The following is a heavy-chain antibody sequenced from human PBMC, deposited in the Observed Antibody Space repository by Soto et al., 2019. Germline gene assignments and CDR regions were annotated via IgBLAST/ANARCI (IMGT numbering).Heavy chain of an antibody. V-gene: IGHV3-21*01. D-gene: IGHD3-9*01. CDR1: GFTFSSYS. J-gene: IGHJ6*03. Sequence: GGSLRLSCAASGFTFSSYSMNWVRQAPGKGLEWVSSISSSSSYIYYADSGKGRFTISRDNAKNSLYLKMNSLGAEDTAVYYCASGGVRYFDWLLYLRQDHQEKDSYYMDVWGKGTTVTVSS. CDR3: ASGGVRYFDWLLYLRQDHQEKDSYYMDV. CDR2: ISSSSSYI.